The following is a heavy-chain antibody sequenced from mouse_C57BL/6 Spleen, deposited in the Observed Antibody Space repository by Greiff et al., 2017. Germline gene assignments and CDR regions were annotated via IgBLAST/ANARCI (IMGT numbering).Heavy chain of an antibody. CDR3: ARRAY. J-gene: IGHJ3*01. V-gene: IGHV5-17*01. Sequence: EVMLVESGGGLVKPGASLKLSCAASGFTFSGYGMHWVRQAPGKGLEWVAYISSGSSTIYYADTVKGRFTIARDNAKNTLFLQMTSLRSEDTAMYYCARRAYWGQGTLVTVSA. CDR2: ISSGSSTI. CDR1: GFTFSGYG.